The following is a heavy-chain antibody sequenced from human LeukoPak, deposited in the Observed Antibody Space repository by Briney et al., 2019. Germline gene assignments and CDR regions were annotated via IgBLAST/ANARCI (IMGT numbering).Heavy chain of an antibody. CDR3: AKDQPITIFGVATYYFDY. CDR1: GFTLSSYA. V-gene: IGHV3-23*01. D-gene: IGHD3-3*01. CDR2: ISGSCGST. J-gene: IGHJ4*02. Sequence: GGALRLSCAASGFTLSSYAMSWVRQGPGEGLEWGSAISGSCGSTYYADSVKGRFAISRDNSKNTLFLQMNSLRAEDTAVCSCAKDQPITIFGVATYYFDYWGQGTLVTVSS.